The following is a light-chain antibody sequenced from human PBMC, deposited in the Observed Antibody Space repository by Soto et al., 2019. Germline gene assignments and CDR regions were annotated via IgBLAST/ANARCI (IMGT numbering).Light chain of an antibody. J-gene: IGLJ1*01. Sequence: QSVLTQPDSVSGSPGQSITISCTGTSSDVGGYNYVSWYQQHPGKVPKLMIYEVTNRPSGVSNRFSGSKSVNTASLTISGLRAEDEADYYCSSYTSSRTYVFGTGTKVTVL. V-gene: IGLV2-14*01. CDR1: SSDVGGYNY. CDR2: EVT. CDR3: SSYTSSRTYV.